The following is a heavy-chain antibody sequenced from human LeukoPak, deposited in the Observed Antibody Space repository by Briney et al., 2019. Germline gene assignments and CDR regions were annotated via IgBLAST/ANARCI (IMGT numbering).Heavy chain of an antibody. J-gene: IGHJ5*02. CDR1: GYTFTGSY. V-gene: IGHV1-2*02. Sequence: GASVKVSCKASGYTFTGSYMHWVRQAPGQGLEWMGWINPNSGGTNYAQKFQGRVTMTRDASISTAYMDLRRLRSDDTAVYYCARDSVVRGVMGNWFDPWGQGTLVTVSS. CDR3: ARDSVVRGVMGNWFDP. CDR2: INPNSGGT. D-gene: IGHD3-10*01.